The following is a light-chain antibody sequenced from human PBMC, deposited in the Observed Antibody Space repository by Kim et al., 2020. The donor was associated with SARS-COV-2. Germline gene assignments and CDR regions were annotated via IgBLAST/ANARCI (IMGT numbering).Light chain of an antibody. CDR3: QQYGSSPLT. J-gene: IGKJ1*01. Sequence: EIVLTQSPGTLSLSPGERATLSCRANESVNNDFVAWYHQKPGQAPRLLIYAAFSRATGIPDRFSGSGSGTDFTITISRLDPEDFAVFYCQQYGSSPLTFGQGTKVDIK. V-gene: IGKV3-20*01. CDR1: ESVNNDF. CDR2: AAF.